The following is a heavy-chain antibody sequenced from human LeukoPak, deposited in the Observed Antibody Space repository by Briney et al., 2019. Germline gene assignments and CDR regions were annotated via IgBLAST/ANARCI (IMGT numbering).Heavy chain of an antibody. CDR2: ISWDGGST. D-gene: IGHD1-1*01. CDR1: GFTFDDYT. Sequence: GGSLRLTCAASGFTFDDYTVHWVRQAPGKGLEWVSLISWDGGSTYYADSVKGRFTISRDNSKNSLYLQMNSLRTEDTALYYCAKGGNGDYFDYWGQGALVTVSS. CDR3: AKGGNGDYFDY. V-gene: IGHV3-43*01. J-gene: IGHJ4*02.